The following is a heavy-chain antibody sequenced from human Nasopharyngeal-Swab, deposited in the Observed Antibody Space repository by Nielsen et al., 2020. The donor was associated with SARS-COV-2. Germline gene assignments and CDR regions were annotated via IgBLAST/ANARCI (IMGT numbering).Heavy chain of an antibody. V-gene: IGHV3-23*01. CDR3: AKGSRGYCSGGSCYLYYFDY. D-gene: IGHD2-15*01. CDR2: ISGSGGST. J-gene: IGHJ4*02. Sequence: WIRQPPGKGLGWVSAISGSGGSTYYADSVKGRFTISRDNSKNTLYLQMNSLRAEDTAVYYCAKGSRGYCSGGSCYLYYFDYWGQGTLVTVSS.